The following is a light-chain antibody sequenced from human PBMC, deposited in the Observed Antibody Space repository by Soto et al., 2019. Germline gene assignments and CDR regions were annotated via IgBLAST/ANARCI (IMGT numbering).Light chain of an antibody. Sequence: QSVLTQPASVSGSPGQSITISCTGTSSDVGSYNLVSWYQQHPGKAPKLMIYEGSKRPSGVSNRFSGSKSGNTASLTISGLQDEDEADYYCCSYAGSSTSFGTGTKVTAL. CDR2: EGS. V-gene: IGLV2-23*01. CDR1: SSDVGSYNL. CDR3: CSYAGSSTS. J-gene: IGLJ1*01.